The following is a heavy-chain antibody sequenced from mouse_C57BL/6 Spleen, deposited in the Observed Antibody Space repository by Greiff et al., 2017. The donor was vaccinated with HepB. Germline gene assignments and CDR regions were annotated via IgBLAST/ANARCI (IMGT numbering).Heavy chain of an antibody. CDR2: IYPGCGST. D-gene: IGHD1-1*01. CDR1: GYTFTSYW. Sequence: VQLQQPGAELVKPGASVKMSCKASGYTFTSYWITWVKQRPGQGLEWIGDIYPGCGSTNSNEKFKSKATLTVDTSSSTAYMQLSSLTSEDSAVYYCARDYGSSPGAMDYWGQGASVTVSS. V-gene: IGHV1-55*01. J-gene: IGHJ4*01. CDR3: ARDYGSSPGAMDY.